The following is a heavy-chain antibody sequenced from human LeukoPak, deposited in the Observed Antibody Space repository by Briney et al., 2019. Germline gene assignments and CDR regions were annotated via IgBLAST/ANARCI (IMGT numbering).Heavy chain of an antibody. V-gene: IGHV4-30-2*01. Sequence: NPSETLSLTCTVSGGSISSGGYYWSWIRQPPGKGLEWIEYIYHSGSTYYNPSLKSRVTISVDRSKYQFSLKLSSVTAADTAVYYCARLEYSSSYWFDPWGQGTLVTVSS. D-gene: IGHD6-6*01. CDR3: ARLEYSSSYWFDP. CDR2: IYHSGST. J-gene: IGHJ5*02. CDR1: GGSISSGGYY.